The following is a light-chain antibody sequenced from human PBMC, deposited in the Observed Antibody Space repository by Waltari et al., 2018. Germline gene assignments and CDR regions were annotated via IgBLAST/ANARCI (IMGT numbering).Light chain of an antibody. J-gene: IGKJ2*01. CDR3: QQYGSSILYT. CDR2: GAS. CDR1: QSLTKRY. Sequence: VLTQSPGTLSLSPGARATLSCRSSQSLTKRYLAWYQQKPGQAPRLLIYGASSRAAGTPDRFSGSGSGTDYTLTISRLEPDDCAVYYCQQYGSSILYTFGQGTKLEIK. V-gene: IGKV3-20*01.